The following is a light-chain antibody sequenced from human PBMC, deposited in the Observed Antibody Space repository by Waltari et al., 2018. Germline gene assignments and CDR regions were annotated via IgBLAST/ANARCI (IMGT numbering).Light chain of an antibody. V-gene: IGLV5-45*01. CDR1: SGPITGTYK. J-gene: IGLJ3*02. CDR2: YRSDSDI. Sequence: QAVLTRSASLSPPPRGSFSTPCLLRSGPITGTYKIYWYQQRPWSPPQFLLRYRSDSDIQRGYGAASRFSGANDTSANAGILLISGFQSEDEADYFCMLLHNNSVVFGGGTRLTVL. CDR3: MLLHNNSVV.